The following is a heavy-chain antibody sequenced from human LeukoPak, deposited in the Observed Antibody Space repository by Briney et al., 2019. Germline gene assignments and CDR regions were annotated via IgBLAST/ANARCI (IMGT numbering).Heavy chain of an antibody. D-gene: IGHD3-22*01. CDR3: ARLLYYYDSSIYQRYFDY. J-gene: IGHJ4*02. CDR2: TYSGGST. V-gene: IGHV3-53*01. Sequence: PGGSLRLSCAASGFIVSSNYLSWVRQAPGKGLEWVSLTYSGGSTYYADSVKGRFTISRDNSKNTLYLQMNSLRAEDTAVYYCARLLYYYDSSIYQRYFDYWGQGTLVTVSS. CDR1: GFIVSSNY.